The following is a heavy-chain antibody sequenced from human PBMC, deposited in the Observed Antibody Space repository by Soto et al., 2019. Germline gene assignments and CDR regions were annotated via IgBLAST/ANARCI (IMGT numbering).Heavy chain of an antibody. CDR2: ISDSGSVT. CDR1: GFTFSDYY. Sequence: GGSLRLSCAASGFTFSDYYMTWIRQAPGKGLEWVSYISDSGSVTYYADSVKGRFTISRDNAKNSLHLQMNSLRADDTAVYYCAKGSSSWYLDSWGRGTLVTVSS. V-gene: IGHV3-11*01. D-gene: IGHD6-13*01. J-gene: IGHJ4*02. CDR3: AKGSSSWYLDS.